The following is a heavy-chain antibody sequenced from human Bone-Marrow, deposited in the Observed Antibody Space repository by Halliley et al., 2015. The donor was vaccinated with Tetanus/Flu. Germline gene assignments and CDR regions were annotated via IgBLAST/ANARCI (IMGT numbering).Heavy chain of an antibody. J-gene: IGHJ4*02. V-gene: IGHV5-10-1*01. CDR2: IDPFDSST. Sequence: VQLVQSGVEVKKPGESLRISCRGFGYSFTSFWITWVRQMPGKGLEWMGRIDPFDSSTDYTPSFQGHVTISADNSISTAYLHLSSLKASDTGMYYCARHYAYFDYWGQGTLVTVSS. CDR3: ARHYAYFDY. D-gene: IGHD3-16*01. CDR1: GYSFTSFW.